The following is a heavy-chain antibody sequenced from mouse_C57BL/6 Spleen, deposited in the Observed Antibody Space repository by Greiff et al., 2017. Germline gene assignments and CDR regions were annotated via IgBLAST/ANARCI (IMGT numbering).Heavy chain of an antibody. Sequence: QVQLQQPGAELVMPGASVKLSCKASGYTFTSYWMHWVKQRPGQGLEWIGEIDPSDSYTNYNQKFKGKSTMTVDKSSSTAYRQLSSLTCEDSAVYYCARRLGTGYWYFDVWGTGTTVTVSS. CDR2: IDPSDSYT. CDR3: ARRLGTGYWYFDV. J-gene: IGHJ1*03. CDR1: GYTFTSYW. V-gene: IGHV1-69*01. D-gene: IGHD4-1*01.